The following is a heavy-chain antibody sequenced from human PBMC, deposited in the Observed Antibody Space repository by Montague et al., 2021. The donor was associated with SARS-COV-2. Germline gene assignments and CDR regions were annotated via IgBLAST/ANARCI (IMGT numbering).Heavy chain of an antibody. CDR1: GFSVSTHY. V-gene: IGHV3-53*01. CDR2: SYSAAGGGDT. Sequence: SLRLSCAASGFSVSTHYMSWVRQAPGKGLEWVSVSYSAAGGGDTYYTDSVKGRFTISRDNSKNMLYLQMNSLRADDTALYYCARDWRRAFDCWGQGTLVTVSS. D-gene: IGHD6-25*01. CDR3: ARDWRRAFDC. J-gene: IGHJ4*02.